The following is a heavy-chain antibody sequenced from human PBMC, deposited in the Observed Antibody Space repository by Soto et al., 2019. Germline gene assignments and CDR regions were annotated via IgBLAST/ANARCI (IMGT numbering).Heavy chain of an antibody. V-gene: IGHV1-2*02. CDR2: INPNSGGT. D-gene: IGHD6-13*01. Sequence: ASVKVSCKASGYTFTGYYMHWVRQAPGQGLEWMGWINPNSGGTDYAQKFQGRVTMTRDTSISTAYMELSRLRSDDTAVYYCATAFPESSSWARDDAFDIWGQGTMGTVSS. CDR1: GYTFTGYY. CDR3: ATAFPESSSWARDDAFDI. J-gene: IGHJ3*02.